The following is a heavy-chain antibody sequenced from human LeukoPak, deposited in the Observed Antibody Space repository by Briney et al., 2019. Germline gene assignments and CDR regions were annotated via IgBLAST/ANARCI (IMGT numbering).Heavy chain of an antibody. V-gene: IGHV3-7*01. J-gene: IGHJ6*02. CDR1: GFTFSSYW. Sequence: GGSLRLSCAASGFTFSSYWMSWVRQAPGKGLEWVANIKQDGREKYYVDSVKGRFTISRDNAKNSLYLQMNSLRAEDTAVYYCARDLAIFGVVSPLGDVDVWGQGTTVTVSS. CDR2: IKQDGREK. CDR3: ARDLAIFGVVSPLGDVDV. D-gene: IGHD3-3*01.